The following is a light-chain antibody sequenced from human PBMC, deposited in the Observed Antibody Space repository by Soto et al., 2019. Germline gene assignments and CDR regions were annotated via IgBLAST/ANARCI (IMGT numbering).Light chain of an antibody. J-gene: IGLJ2*01. Sequence: QSALTQPASVSGSPGQSITISCTGTSSDVGGYKYVSWYQQHPDKAPKLIIFEVSNRPSGISSRFSGSKSGNTASLTISGLQAEDEADYYCTSYTTTSTVVFGGGTKLTVL. V-gene: IGLV2-14*01. CDR2: EVS. CDR3: TSYTTTSTVV. CDR1: SSDVGGYKY.